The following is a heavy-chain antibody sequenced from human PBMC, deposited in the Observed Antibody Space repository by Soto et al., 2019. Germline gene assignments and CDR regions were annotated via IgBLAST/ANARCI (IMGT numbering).Heavy chain of an antibody. CDR3: ARAATSYYYYGMDV. Sequence: GGSLRLSCAASGFTFSSYGMHWVRQAPGKGLEWVAVIWYDGSNKYYADSVKGRFTISRDNSKNTLYLQMNSLRAEDTAVYYCARAATSYYYYGMDVWGQGTTVTVSS. J-gene: IGHJ6*02. CDR1: GFTFSSYG. D-gene: IGHD2-15*01. CDR2: IWYDGSNK. V-gene: IGHV3-33*01.